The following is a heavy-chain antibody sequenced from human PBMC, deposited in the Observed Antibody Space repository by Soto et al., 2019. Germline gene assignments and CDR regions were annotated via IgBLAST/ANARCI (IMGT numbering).Heavy chain of an antibody. J-gene: IGHJ4*01. D-gene: IGHD6-19*01. CDR3: ARVAYSSGWGFDY. CDR1: GFTLSSYW. V-gene: IGHV3-7*01. CDR2: IKQDGSEK. Sequence: GGSLRLSCAASGFTLSSYWMSWVRQAPGKGLEWVANIKQDGSEKYYVGSVEGRCTLSRENAKNSLYLQMNSLTAEDTAMYFCARVAYSSGWGFDYWAQGTLVSVS.